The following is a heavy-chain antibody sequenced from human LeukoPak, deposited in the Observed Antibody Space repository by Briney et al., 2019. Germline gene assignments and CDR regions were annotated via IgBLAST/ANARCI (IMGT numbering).Heavy chain of an antibody. J-gene: IGHJ3*02. Sequence: ASVKVSCKASGYTFTRYYMHWVRQAPGQRLEWMGGINPNSGGTNYAQKFQGRVTMTRDTSISTAYKELSRLRSDDTAVYYCARVWADCSGGSCYSFALGACDIWGQGTMVTVSS. CDR1: GYTFTRYY. D-gene: IGHD2-15*01. V-gene: IGHV1-2*02. CDR2: INPNSGGT. CDR3: ARVWADCSGGSCYSFALGACDI.